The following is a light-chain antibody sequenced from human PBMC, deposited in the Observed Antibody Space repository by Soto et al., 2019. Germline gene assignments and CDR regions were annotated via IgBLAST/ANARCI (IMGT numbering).Light chain of an antibody. Sequence: DIQRTQSPSSLSASVGDRVTITCRASQSISSYLNWYQQKPGKAPKILIYGASTLQGGVPSRFSGGGSGTDFTLTISSLQPEDFVTYYCQQSSSVPLTFGGGTKVEIK. J-gene: IGKJ4*01. CDR2: GAS. CDR3: QQSSSVPLT. CDR1: QSISSY. V-gene: IGKV1-39*01.